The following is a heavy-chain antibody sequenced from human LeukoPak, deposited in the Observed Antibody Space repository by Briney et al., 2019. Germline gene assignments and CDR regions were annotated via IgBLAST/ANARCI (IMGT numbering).Heavy chain of an antibody. D-gene: IGHD6-13*01. CDR2: MNPNSGNT. J-gene: IGHJ6*02. CDR1: GYTFTSYD. CDR3: ARGRYSSSWYPSWDYYYYGMDV. V-gene: IGHV1-8*01. Sequence: ASVKVSCKASGYTFTSYDINWVRQATGQGLEWMGWMNPNSGNTGYAQKFQGRVTMTRNTSISTAYMELSSLRSEDTAVYYCARGRYSSSWYPSWDYYYYGMDVWGQGTTVTVSS.